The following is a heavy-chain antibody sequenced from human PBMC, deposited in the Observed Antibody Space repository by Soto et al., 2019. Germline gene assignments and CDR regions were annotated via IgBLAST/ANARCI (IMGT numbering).Heavy chain of an antibody. CDR3: ALWWGTDGDYALFDY. CDR2: INSDGSTT. V-gene: IGHV3-74*01. CDR1: GFTFSSYW. J-gene: IGHJ4*02. D-gene: IGHD4-17*01. Sequence: EVQLVESGGGLVQPGGSLRLSCAASGFTFSSYWMHWVRQAPGRGLVWVSRINSDGSTTEYADSVKGRFTVSRDNAKNTLYLQMNSLRVDDTAVYYCALWWGTDGDYALFDYWGQGTLVTVSS.